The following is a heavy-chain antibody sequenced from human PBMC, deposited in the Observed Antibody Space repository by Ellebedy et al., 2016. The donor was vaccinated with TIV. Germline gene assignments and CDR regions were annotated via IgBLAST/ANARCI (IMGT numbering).Heavy chain of an antibody. V-gene: IGHV4-39*01. J-gene: IGHJ5*02. CDR2: ISFNGSV. CDR1: DDSIRSRDYF. Sequence: SETLSLTXSVSDDSIRSRDYFWGWIRQPPGKGLEWIGTISFNGSVSHSPSLQSRVSLSIDTSKRQFSLTLTSVTAADTAVYFCARLDGMLAGYYDDNWFDPWGPGTLVTVSS. CDR3: ARLDGMLAGYYDDNWFDP. D-gene: IGHD3-9*01.